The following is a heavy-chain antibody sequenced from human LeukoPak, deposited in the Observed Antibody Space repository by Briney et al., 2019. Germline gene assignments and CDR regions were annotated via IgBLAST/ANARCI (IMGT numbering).Heavy chain of an antibody. D-gene: IGHD3-22*01. V-gene: IGHV3-53*01. CDR2: IYSGGST. CDR1: GFTFNNYA. CDR3: ARGRFNYDSTGYSSFYY. Sequence: GGSLRLSCAASGFTFNNYAMSWVRQAPGKGLEWVSVIYSGGSTYYADSVKGRFTISRDNSKNTLYLQMNSLRAEDTAVYYCARGRFNYDSTGYSSFYYWGQGTLVTVSS. J-gene: IGHJ4*02.